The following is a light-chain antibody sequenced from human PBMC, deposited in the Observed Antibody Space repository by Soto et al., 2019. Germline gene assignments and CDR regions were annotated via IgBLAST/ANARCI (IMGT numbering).Light chain of an antibody. V-gene: IGKV3-20*01. CDR3: QQYGSSSFT. CDR1: QSVSSNY. Sequence: EIVLTQAPGTLSLSPGARATLSCRASQSVSSNYLAWYQQKPGQAPRLLIYGASSRATGIPDRFSGSGSGTDFTLTISRLEPADFAVYYCQQYGSSSFTFGPGTKVDFK. CDR2: GAS. J-gene: IGKJ3*01.